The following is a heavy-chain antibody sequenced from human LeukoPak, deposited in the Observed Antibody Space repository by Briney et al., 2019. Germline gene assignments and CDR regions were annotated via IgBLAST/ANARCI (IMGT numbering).Heavy chain of an antibody. J-gene: IGHJ4*02. Sequence: SGGSLRLSCAASGFTFSNYSMNWVRQAPGKGLEWVSSISSSSSYIYYADSVKGRFTISRDNAKNSLYLQMNSLRAEDTAVYYCVAHDYYDSSGSVNYWGQGTLVTVSS. CDR1: GFTFSNYS. D-gene: IGHD3-22*01. CDR2: ISSSSSYI. V-gene: IGHV3-21*01. CDR3: VAHDYYDSSGSVNY.